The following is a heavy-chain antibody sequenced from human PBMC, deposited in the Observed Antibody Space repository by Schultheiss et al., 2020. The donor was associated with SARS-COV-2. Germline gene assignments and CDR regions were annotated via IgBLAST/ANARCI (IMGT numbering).Heavy chain of an antibody. V-gene: IGHV4-59*12. J-gene: IGHJ6*02. CDR3: ARGVIAYYYGMDV. CDR1: GGSISSYY. Sequence: SQTLSLTCTVSGGSISSYYWAWIRQPPGKGLEWIGNIYYSGSTNYNPSLKSRVTISVDTSKNQFSLKLSSVTAADTAVYYCARGVIAYYYGMDVWGQGTTVTVSS. CDR2: IYYSGST.